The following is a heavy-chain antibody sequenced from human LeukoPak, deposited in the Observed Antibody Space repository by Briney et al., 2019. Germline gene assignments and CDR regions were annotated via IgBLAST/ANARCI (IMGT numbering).Heavy chain of an antibody. CDR2: ISYSGTT. Sequence: PSETLSLTCTVSGGSTSSSSNFWGWIRQPPGKGLEWIGSISYSGTTYYNPSLTSRVTISGDTSKNQFSLRLSSVTAADTAVYYCARASYSYDINGWVPFDYWGQGTLVTVSS. CDR3: ARASYSYDINGWVPFDY. D-gene: IGHD3-22*01. J-gene: IGHJ4*02. V-gene: IGHV4-39*07. CDR1: GGSTSSSSNF.